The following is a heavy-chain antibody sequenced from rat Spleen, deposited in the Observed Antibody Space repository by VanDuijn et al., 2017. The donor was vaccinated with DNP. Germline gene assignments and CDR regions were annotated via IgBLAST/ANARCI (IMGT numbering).Heavy chain of an antibody. CDR3: ARGGFGIWFAS. CDR1: GYTFTTYY. Sequence: QVQLQQSGAELAKPGSSVMISCRASGYTFTTYYIGWIKQTTGQGLEYIGYINTGSGGTHYNEKFKVKATLTVDKSSSTAFMQLSSLTPDDSAVYYCARGGFGIWFASWGQGTLVTVSS. J-gene: IGHJ3*01. CDR2: INTGSGGT. D-gene: IGHD4-4*01. V-gene: IGHV1-43*01.